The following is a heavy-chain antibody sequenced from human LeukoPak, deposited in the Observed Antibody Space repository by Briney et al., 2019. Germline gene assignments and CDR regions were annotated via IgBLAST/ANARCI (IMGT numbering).Heavy chain of an antibody. CDR1: GGSISSSNW. Sequence: PSETLSLTCAVSGGSISSSNWWSWVRQPPGKGLEWIGEIYHSGSTNYNPSLKSRVTISVDKSKNQFSLKLSSVTAADTAVYYCARGNRSGDIVVVIAATLDYWGQGTLVTVSS. CDR2: IYHSGST. V-gene: IGHV4-4*02. D-gene: IGHD2-15*01. CDR3: ARGNRSGDIVVVIAATLDY. J-gene: IGHJ4*02.